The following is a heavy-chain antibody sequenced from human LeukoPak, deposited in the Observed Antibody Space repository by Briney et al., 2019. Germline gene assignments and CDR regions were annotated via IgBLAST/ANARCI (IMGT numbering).Heavy chain of an antibody. J-gene: IGHJ4*02. D-gene: IGHD6-19*01. CDR2: IGGGATT. V-gene: IGHV3-23*01. Sequence: GGSLRLSCAASGFTFSNYVMSWVRQAPGKGLEWVSAIGGGATTYYADYVKGRFTISRDNSKNTLYLQMNSLRAEDTAIYYCAKAGRLQAVAGSIDYWGQGTLVTVS. CDR3: AKAGRLQAVAGSIDY. CDR1: GFTFSNYV.